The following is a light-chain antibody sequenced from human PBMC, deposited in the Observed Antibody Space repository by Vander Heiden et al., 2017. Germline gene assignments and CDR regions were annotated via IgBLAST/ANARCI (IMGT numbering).Light chain of an antibody. CDR1: SSDVGGYNY. V-gene: IGLV2-14*01. CDR3: SSYTSSSLGVV. J-gene: IGLJ2*01. CDR2: EVS. Sequence: QSALTQPASVSGSPGQSIPIPCTGTSSDVGGYNYVSWYQQHPGKAPKLMIYEVSNRPSGVSNRFSGSKSGNTASLTISGLQAEDEADYYCSSYTSSSLGVVFGGGTKLTVL.